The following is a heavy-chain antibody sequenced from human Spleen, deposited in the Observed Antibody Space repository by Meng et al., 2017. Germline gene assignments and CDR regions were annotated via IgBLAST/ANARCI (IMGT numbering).Heavy chain of an antibody. J-gene: IGHJ4*02. CDR2: INTDASIT. CDR1: GFTFSSYN. CDR3: ARDADWVIFDH. V-gene: IGHV3-74*03. Sequence: GESLKISCAASGFTFSSYNMHWVRQTPGEGLVWVSRINTDASITTYADSVKGRFTISRDDAKNTVYLQMNSLRAEATAVYYCARDADWVIFDHWGQGALVTVSS. D-gene: IGHD3-9*01.